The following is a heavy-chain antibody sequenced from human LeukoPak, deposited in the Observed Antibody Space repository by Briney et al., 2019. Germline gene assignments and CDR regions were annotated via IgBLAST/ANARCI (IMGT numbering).Heavy chain of an antibody. CDR3: AREVDCSSTSCYGSYYHYMDV. V-gene: IGHV1-18*01. D-gene: IGHD2-2*01. CDR2: ISGYNGNT. Sequence: ASVKVSCRASGYTFTNYGITWVRQAPGQGLEWMGWISGYNGNTKSAQNLQGRVTMTTDTSTTIAYMELRSLTSDDTAVYYCAREVDCSSTSCYGSYYHYMDVWGKGTTVTVSS. J-gene: IGHJ6*03. CDR1: GYTFTNYG.